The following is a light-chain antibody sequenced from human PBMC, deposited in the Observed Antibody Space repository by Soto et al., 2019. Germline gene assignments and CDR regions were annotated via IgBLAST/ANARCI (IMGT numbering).Light chain of an antibody. V-gene: IGKV3-20*01. CDR2: SAS. CDR1: QSVSGDY. Sequence: EIVLKQSPGTLCLSPGESATISCRASQSVSGDYLAWYQQKPGQAPRLLIYSASSRATGIPDRFSGSGSGTDVNITISRLEPEDFVVYYCKQYGYAPGLSYVGGPKFEIK. CDR3: KQYGYAPGLS. J-gene: IGKJ4*01.